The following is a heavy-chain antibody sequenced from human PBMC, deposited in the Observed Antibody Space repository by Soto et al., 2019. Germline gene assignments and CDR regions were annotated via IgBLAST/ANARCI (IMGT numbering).Heavy chain of an antibody. CDR3: ARAYGGNPALFDP. CDR2: IYTGGST. D-gene: IGHD4-17*01. Sequence: EVQLVESGGGLIQPGGSLRLSCAASGFTVSRDYMSWVRQAPGKGLEWVSVIYTGGSTYYADSVKGRFTFSRDNSKIPLYLQMNSLRAEDTAVYYCARAYGGNPALFDPWGQGTLVTVSS. V-gene: IGHV3-53*01. CDR1: GFTVSRDY. J-gene: IGHJ5*02.